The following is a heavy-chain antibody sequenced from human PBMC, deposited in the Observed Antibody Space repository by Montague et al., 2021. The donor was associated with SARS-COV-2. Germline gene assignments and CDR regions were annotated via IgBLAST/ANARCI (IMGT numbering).Heavy chain of an antibody. D-gene: IGHD5-18*01. Sequence: SETLSLTCAVYGGSFSGYYWSWIRQPPGKGLEWIGEINHSGSTNYNPSLKSRVTISVDTSKNQFSLKLTSVTAADAAVYYCARGDTAMVFFEVYYYGMDVWGQGTTVTVSS. V-gene: IGHV4-34*01. J-gene: IGHJ6*02. CDR1: GGSFSGYY. CDR3: ARGDTAMVFFEVYYYGMDV. CDR2: INHSGST.